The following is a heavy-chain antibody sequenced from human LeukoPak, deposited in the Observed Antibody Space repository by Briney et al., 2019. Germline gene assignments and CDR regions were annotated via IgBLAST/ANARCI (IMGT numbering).Heavy chain of an antibody. D-gene: IGHD1-14*01. CDR1: GFTFSSYA. CDR3: ARGQHLDHLDY. CDR2: ISYDGSNK. V-gene: IGHV3-30-3*01. Sequence: PGRSLRLSCAASGFTFSSYAMHWVRQAPGKGLEWVAVISYDGSNKYYADSVKGRFTISRDNSKNTLYLQMNSLRAEDTAVYYCARGQHLDHLDYWGQGTLVTVSS. J-gene: IGHJ4*02.